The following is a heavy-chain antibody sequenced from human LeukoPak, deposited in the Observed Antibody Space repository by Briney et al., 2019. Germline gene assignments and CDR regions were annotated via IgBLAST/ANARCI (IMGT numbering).Heavy chain of an antibody. CDR1: GYTFTSYG. J-gene: IGHJ6*02. D-gene: IGHD1-26*01. CDR3: ARDKVGATRYYYGMDV. Sequence: PGASVKVSCKASGYTFTSYGISWVRQAPGQGLEWMRWISAYNGNTNYAQKLQGRVTMTTDTSTSTAYMELRSLRSDDTAVYYCARDKVGATRYYYGMDVWGQGTTVTVSS. V-gene: IGHV1-18*01. CDR2: ISAYNGNT.